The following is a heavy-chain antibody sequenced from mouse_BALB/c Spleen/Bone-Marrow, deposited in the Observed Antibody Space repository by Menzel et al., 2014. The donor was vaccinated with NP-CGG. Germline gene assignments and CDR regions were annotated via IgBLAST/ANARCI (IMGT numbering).Heavy chain of an antibody. V-gene: IGHV6-3*01. CDR2: IRLKSDNYAT. J-gene: IGHJ2*01. Sequence: EVKLQESGGGLVQPGGSMKPSCVASGFTFSSYWMSWVRQSPEKGLEWVAEIRLKSDNYATHYAESVKGKFTISRDDSKSRLYLQMNSLRAEDTGIYYCTDLGTDYWGQGTTLTVPS. CDR3: TDLGTDY. CDR1: GFTFSSYW. D-gene: IGHD4-1*01.